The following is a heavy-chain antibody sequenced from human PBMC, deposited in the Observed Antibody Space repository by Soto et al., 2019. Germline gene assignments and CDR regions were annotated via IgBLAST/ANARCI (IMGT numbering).Heavy chain of an antibody. CDR1: GFTFSGYE. Sequence: PGGSLRLSCAASGFTFSGYEMNWVRQAPGKGLEWVSYISSSGSTIYYADSVKGRFTISRDNAKNSLYLQMNSLRAEDTAVYYCAREEGYCSSTSCYEYLDPWGQGTLVTVSS. CDR2: ISSSGSTI. J-gene: IGHJ5*02. CDR3: AREEGYCSSTSCYEYLDP. D-gene: IGHD2-2*01. V-gene: IGHV3-48*03.